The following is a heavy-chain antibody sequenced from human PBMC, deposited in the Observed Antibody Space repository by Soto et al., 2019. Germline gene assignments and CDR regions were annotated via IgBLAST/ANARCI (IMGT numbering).Heavy chain of an antibody. CDR1: GFTFSDYE. V-gene: IGHV3-48*03. D-gene: IGHD2-21*02. CDR2: VSSSGSTI. CDR3: AREDRKCHGDCNSY. J-gene: IGHJ4*02. Sequence: EVQLVESGGGLVQPGGSLRLSCAASGFTFSDYEMNWVRQAPGKGLEWVSYVSSSGSTIYYADSVRGRFTISRDNAENSLYLQMNSLRADDTAVYYCAREDRKCHGDCNSYWGQGTLVTVSS.